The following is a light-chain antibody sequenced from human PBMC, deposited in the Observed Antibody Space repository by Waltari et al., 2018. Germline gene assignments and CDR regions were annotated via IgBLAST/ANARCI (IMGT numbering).Light chain of an antibody. CDR2: GQD. Sequence: SSELTQDPTVSVALGQTVRITCQGDSTSRSCASWYQQRPAQAPVLVFYGQDNRPSGIPDRFSGSTSGDTATLTITGTQAEDEADYYCLSRDISSTRFFGGGTRLTV. CDR3: LSRDISSTRF. CDR1: STSRSC. J-gene: IGLJ2*01. V-gene: IGLV3-19*01.